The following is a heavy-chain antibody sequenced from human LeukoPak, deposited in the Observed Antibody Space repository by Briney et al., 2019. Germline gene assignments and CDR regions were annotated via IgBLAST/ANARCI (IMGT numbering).Heavy chain of an antibody. CDR1: GFTVSSNY. J-gene: IGHJ4*02. CDR2: IYSGGST. V-gene: IGHV3-66*01. Sequence: GGSLRLSCAASGFTVSSNYMSWVRQAPGKGLEWVSVIYSGGSTYYADSVKGRFTISRDNSKNTLYLQMISLRAEDTAVYYCARDGDYVWGSYRGYDYWGQGTLVTVSS. D-gene: IGHD3-16*02. CDR3: ARDGDYVWGSYRGYDY.